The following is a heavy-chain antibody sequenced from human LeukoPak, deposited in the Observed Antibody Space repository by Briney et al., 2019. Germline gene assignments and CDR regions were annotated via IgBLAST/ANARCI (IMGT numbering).Heavy chain of an antibody. CDR3: ARDLPPVPAAPNWFDP. V-gene: IGHV4-4*07. D-gene: IGHD2-2*01. CDR1: GGSISSYY. J-gene: IGHJ5*02. CDR2: IYTSEST. Sequence: SETLSLTCSVSGGSISSYYWSWIRQPAGKGLKWIGRIYTSESTNYNPSFKSRVTMSVDTSKNHFFLKLSSVTAADTAVYYCARDLPPVPAAPNWFDPWGQGTLVTVSS.